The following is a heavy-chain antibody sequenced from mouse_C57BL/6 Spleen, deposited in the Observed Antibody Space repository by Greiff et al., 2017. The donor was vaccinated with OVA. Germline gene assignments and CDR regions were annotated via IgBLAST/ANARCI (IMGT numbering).Heavy chain of an antibody. D-gene: IGHD2-4*01. J-gene: IGHJ3*01. CDR1: GYAFSSYW. Sequence: VQLQQSGAELVKPGASVKISCKASGYAFSSYWLNWVKQRPGKGLEWIGQIYPGDGDTNYNGKFKGKATLTADKSSSPAYMPLSSLTSEDSAVYFGARSDYDESTWFAYWGQGTLVTVSA. CDR3: ARSDYDESTWFAY. V-gene: IGHV1-80*01. CDR2: IYPGDGDT.